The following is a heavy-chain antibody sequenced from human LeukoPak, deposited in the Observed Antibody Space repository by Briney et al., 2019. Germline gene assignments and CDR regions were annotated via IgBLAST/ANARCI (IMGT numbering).Heavy chain of an antibody. CDR1: GGSINSSSYS. V-gene: IGHV4-39*01. CDR3: ARQGSGRSSAD. Sequence: SETLSLTCTVSGGSINSSSYSWGWIRQPPGKGLEWIGSIYYSGSTFYNPSLKTRVTISVDTSKNQFSLKLSSVTAADMAVYYCARQGSGRSSADCGQG. J-gene: IGHJ4*01. D-gene: IGHD1-26*01. CDR2: IYYSGST.